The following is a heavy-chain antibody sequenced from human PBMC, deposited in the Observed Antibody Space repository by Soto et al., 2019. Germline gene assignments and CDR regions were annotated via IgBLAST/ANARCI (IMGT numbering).Heavy chain of an antibody. CDR3: ARRTTRGYKRYFHS. CDR1: GGTFSSNP. V-gene: IGHV1-69*06. CDR2: TIPTFGAG. D-gene: IGHD2-15*01. J-gene: IGHJ4*02. Sequence: SVKVSCKASGGTFSSNPISWMRQAPGQGLEWMGGTIPTFGAGSYAQRFQGRLTITADKSTNTAYMELSSLRPEDTAVYYCARRTTRGYKRYFHSWGQGTLVPVS.